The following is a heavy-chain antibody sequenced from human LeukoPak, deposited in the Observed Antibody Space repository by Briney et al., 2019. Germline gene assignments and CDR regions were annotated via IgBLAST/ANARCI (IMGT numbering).Heavy chain of an antibody. CDR1: GGSISSYY. J-gene: IGHJ4*02. D-gene: IGHD3-10*01. CDR2: IYTSGST. CDR3: ASGKAYYGPFDY. V-gene: IGHV4-4*07. Sequence: SETLSLTCTVSGGSISSYYWSWIRQPAGKGLEWIGRIYTSGSTNYNPSLKSRVTMSVDTSKNQFSLKLSSVTAADTAVYYCASGKAYYGPFDYWGQGTLVTVSS.